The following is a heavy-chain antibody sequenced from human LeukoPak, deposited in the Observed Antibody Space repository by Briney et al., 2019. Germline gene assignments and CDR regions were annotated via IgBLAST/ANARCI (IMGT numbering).Heavy chain of an antibody. CDR3: ARDGDGYNSPRLGFDY. V-gene: IGHV1-69*13. Sequence: ASVKVSCKASGGTFSSYAISWVRQAPGQGLEWMGGIIPIFGTTNYAQKFQGRVTITADESTSTAYMKLSSLRSEDTAVYYCARDGDGYNSPRLGFDYWGQGTLVTVSS. J-gene: IGHJ4*02. CDR2: IIPIFGTT. CDR1: GGTFSSYA. D-gene: IGHD5-24*01.